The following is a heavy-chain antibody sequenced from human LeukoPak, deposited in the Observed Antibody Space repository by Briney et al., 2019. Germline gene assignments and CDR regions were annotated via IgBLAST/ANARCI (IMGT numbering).Heavy chain of an antibody. CDR1: GFTFSSYE. D-gene: IGHD6-19*01. J-gene: IGHJ4*02. V-gene: IGHV3-64D*09. CDR3: VKSLASGWYQFED. Sequence: GGSLRLSCAASGFTFSSYEMNWVRQAPGKGLKFVSSITSDGGRTHYADSVKGRFTISRDNSMNTVHLQMSSLRAGDTALYYCVKSLASGWYQFEDWGQGTLVTVSS. CDR2: ITSDGGRT.